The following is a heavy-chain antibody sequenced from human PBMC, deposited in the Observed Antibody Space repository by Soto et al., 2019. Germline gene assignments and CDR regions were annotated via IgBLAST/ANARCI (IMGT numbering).Heavy chain of an antibody. CDR3: ARGYGQGY. CDR1: GFTFSSYA. D-gene: IGHD1-20*01. Sequence: PGGSLRLSCAASGFTFSSYAMHWVRQAPGKGLEWVAVISYDGSNKYYADSVKGRFTISRDNSKNTLYLQMNSLRAEDTAVYYCARGYGQGYWGQGTLVTVSS. J-gene: IGHJ4*02. CDR2: ISYDGSNK. V-gene: IGHV3-30-3*01.